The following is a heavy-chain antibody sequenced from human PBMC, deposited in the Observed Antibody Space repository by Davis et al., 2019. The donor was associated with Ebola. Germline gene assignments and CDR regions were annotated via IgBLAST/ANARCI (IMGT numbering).Heavy chain of an antibody. V-gene: IGHV4-4*07. CDR1: GGSISSYY. CDR2: IYTSGST. D-gene: IGHD3-22*01. CDR3: ARARITMIVVPHPGAFDI. Sequence: SETLSLTCTISGGSISSYYWSWIRQPAGKGLEWIGRIYTSGSTNYNPSLKSRVTMSVDTSKNQFSLKLSSVTAADTAVYYCARARITMIVVPHPGAFDIWGQGTMVTVSS. J-gene: IGHJ3*02.